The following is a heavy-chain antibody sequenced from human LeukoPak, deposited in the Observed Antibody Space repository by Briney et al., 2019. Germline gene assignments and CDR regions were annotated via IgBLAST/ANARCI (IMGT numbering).Heavy chain of an antibody. V-gene: IGHV3-7*01. CDR3: ARDIVVVVAATTYNWFDP. CDR2: IKQDGSEK. Sequence: GGSLRLSCAASGFTFSSYWMSWVRQAPGKGLEWVANIKQDGSEKYYVDSVKGRFTISRDNAKNSLYLQMNSLRAEDTAVYYCARDIVVVVAATTYNWFDPWGQGTLVTVSS. D-gene: IGHD2-15*01. J-gene: IGHJ5*02. CDR1: GFTFSSYW.